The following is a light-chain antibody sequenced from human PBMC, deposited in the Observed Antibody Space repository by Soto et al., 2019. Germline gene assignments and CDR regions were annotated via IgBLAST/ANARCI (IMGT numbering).Light chain of an antibody. CDR1: QSVSSK. CDR2: GAS. CDR3: QQYNNWPGT. J-gene: IGKJ1*01. V-gene: IGKV3-15*01. Sequence: EIVLTQSPRTLSVSPGERATLSCRASQSVSSKLAWYQQKPGQAPRLLFYGASTGATGSPARFSGSGSETEFALSISRLQSEDFAVYYCQQYNNWPGTFGQGTKVVIK.